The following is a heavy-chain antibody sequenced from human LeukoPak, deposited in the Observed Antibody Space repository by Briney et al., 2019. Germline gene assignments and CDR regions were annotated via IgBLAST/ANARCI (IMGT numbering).Heavy chain of an antibody. Sequence: GGSLRLSCAASGFTFSSYAISWVRQAPGKGLEWVSAISGSGGSTYYADSVKGRFTISRDNSKNTLYLQMNSLRAEDTAVYYCAKDFTMIVVVMGHDAFDIWGQGTMVTVSS. CDR3: AKDFTMIVVVMGHDAFDI. CDR2: ISGSGGST. V-gene: IGHV3-23*01. D-gene: IGHD3-22*01. J-gene: IGHJ3*02. CDR1: GFTFSSYA.